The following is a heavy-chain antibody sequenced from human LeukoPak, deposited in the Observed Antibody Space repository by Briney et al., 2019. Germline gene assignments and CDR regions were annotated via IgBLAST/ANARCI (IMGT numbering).Heavy chain of an antibody. CDR3: TSSSSYNWLDP. CDR1: GFTFSDSA. V-gene: IGHV3-73*01. D-gene: IGHD6-13*01. Sequence: GGSLKLSCAASGFTFSDSAMHWVRQASGKGLEWVGRVRTKANSYATAYAASVKGRFTISRDDSKNSAYLEMNSLKTEDTAVYYCTSSSSYNWLDPWGQGTLVTVSS. J-gene: IGHJ5*02. CDR2: VRTKANSYAT.